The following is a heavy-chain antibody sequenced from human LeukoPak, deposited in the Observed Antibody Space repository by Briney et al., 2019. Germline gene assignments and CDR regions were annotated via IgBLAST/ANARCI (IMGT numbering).Heavy chain of an antibody. CDR1: GGSFSGYY. CDR2: IYYSGST. CDR3: ARIHYGSGSPPYFDY. D-gene: IGHD3-10*01. J-gene: IGHJ4*02. V-gene: IGHV4-34*01. Sequence: SETLSLTCAVYGGSFSGYYWSWIRQPPGKGLEWIGSIYYSGSTYYNPSLKSRVTISVDTSKNQFSLKLSSVTAADTAVYYCARIHYGSGSPPYFDYWGQGTLVTVSS.